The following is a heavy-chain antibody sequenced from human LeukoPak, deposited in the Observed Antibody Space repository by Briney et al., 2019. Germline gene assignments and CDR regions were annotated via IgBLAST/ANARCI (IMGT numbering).Heavy chain of an antibody. CDR1: GFTFSSYW. D-gene: IGHD4-17*01. J-gene: IGHJ4*02. CDR2: INSDGSST. V-gene: IGHV3-74*01. CDR3: ARHGNDYGDYVLDY. Sequence: GGSLRLSCAASGFTFSSYWMHWVRQAPGKGLVWVSRINSDGSSTSYADSVKGRFTISRDNAKNTLYLQMNSLRAEDTAVYYCARHGNDYGDYVLDYWGQGTLVTVSS.